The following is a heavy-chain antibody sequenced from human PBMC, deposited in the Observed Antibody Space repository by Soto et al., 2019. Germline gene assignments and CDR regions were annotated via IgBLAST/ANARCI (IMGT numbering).Heavy chain of an antibody. CDR2: ISSSSSSYI. CDR3: ARDVLYVGRPYYFDY. J-gene: IGHJ4*02. D-gene: IGHD2-8*01. V-gene: IGHV3-21*01. Sequence: PGGSLRLSCAASGFTFSSYSMNWVRQAPGKGLEWVSSISSSSSSYIYYADSVKGRFTISRDNAKNSLYLQMNSLRAEDTAVYYCARDVLYVGRPYYFDYWGQGTLVTVSS. CDR1: GFTFSSYS.